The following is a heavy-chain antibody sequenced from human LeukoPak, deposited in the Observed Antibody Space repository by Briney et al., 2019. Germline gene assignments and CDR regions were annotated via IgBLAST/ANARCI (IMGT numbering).Heavy chain of an antibody. CDR3: ARCPYDSTGYYSVPSHLDY. Sequence: GGSLRLSCVGSGFMFSRYSMGWVRQAPGKGLEWVANIKQDGSAKYYVDSLRGRFSISRDNVKNSLFLQMNSLSDDDTAVYYCARCPYDSTGYYSVPSHLDYWGQGTLVTVSS. V-gene: IGHV3-7*01. CDR2: IKQDGSAK. D-gene: IGHD3-22*01. CDR1: GFMFSRYS. J-gene: IGHJ4*02.